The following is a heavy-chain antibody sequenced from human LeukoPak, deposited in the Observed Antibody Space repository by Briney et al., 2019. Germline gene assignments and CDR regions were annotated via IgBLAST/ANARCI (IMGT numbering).Heavy chain of an antibody. CDR1: GFTFSSYS. J-gene: IGHJ4*02. CDR3: VPLNWNPPGDFDR. Sequence: GGSLRLSCAASGFTFSSYSMNWVRQAPGKGLEWGANIKDDGSDKYYVDSVKGRFSISKDNAKNSLYLQMNSLRVEDTAVYYCVPLNWNPPGDFDRWGQGTLVTVSS. V-gene: IGHV3-7*01. D-gene: IGHD1-20*01. CDR2: IKDDGSDK.